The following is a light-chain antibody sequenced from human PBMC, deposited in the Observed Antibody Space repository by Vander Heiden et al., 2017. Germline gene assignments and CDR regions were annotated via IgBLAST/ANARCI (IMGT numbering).Light chain of an antibody. CDR3: QSYDISLSGRV. J-gene: IGLJ3*02. V-gene: IGLV1-40*01. Sequence: QSVLTQPPSVSGAPGQNVSIYCTGSSSNIGAGHDVHWYQQLPGPAPKLLIFGDINRPSGVPDRFSGSKSGTSASLAITGLRAEDEADYHCQSYDISLSGRVFGGGTKLTVL. CDR2: GDI. CDR1: SSNIGAGHD.